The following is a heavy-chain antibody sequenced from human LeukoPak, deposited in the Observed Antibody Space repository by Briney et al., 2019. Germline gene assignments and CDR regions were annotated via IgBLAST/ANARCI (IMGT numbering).Heavy chain of an antibody. Sequence: ASETLSLTCTVSGGSISSYYWSWIRQPPGKGLEWIGYIYTSGSTNYNPSLKSRVTISVDTSKNQFSLKLSSVTAADTAVYYCARGLAGLYYMDVWGKGTTVTVSS. CDR1: GGSISSYY. CDR2: IYTSGST. J-gene: IGHJ6*03. CDR3: ARGLAGLYYMDV. D-gene: IGHD1-14*01. V-gene: IGHV4-4*09.